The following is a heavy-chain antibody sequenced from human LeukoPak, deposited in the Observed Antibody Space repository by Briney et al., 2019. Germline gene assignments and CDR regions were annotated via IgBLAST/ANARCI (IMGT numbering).Heavy chain of an antibody. Sequence: SQTLSLTCAISGDSVTSGIWNWIRQSPSRGLEWLGRTYHWSKWFNDYAVSVESRMTINPDTSKNQFSLQLNSVTPEDTAVYYCAYYGDPPYNWFDPWGQGILVTVSS. CDR2: TYHWSKWFN. CDR3: AYYGDPPYNWFDP. CDR1: GDSVTSGI. V-gene: IGHV6-1*01. D-gene: IGHD3-10*01. J-gene: IGHJ5*02.